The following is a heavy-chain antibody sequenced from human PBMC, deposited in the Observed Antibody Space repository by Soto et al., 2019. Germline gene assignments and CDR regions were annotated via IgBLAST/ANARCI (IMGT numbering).Heavy chain of an antibody. CDR3: AGGGGGLRLGELSTTDAFDI. CDR1: GFTFSSYA. J-gene: IGHJ3*02. Sequence: QVQLVESGGGVVQPGRSLRLSCAASGFTFSSYAMHWVRQAPGKGLEWVAVISYDGSNKYYADSVKGRFTISRDNSKNTLYMQRNSLRAGDTAVYYWAGGGGGLRLGELSTTDAFDIWGQGTMVTVSS. CDR2: ISYDGSNK. D-gene: IGHD3-16*02. V-gene: IGHV3-30-3*01.